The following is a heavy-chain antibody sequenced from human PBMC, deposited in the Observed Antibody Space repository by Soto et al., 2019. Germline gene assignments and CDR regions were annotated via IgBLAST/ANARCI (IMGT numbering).Heavy chain of an antibody. J-gene: IGHJ5*02. V-gene: IGHV1-69*06. CDR3: ARDVRQQLVLDNWFDP. CDR2: IIPIFGTA. Sequence: GSSVKVSCKASGGTFSSYAISWVRQAPGQGLEWMGGIIPIFGTANYAQKFQGRVTITADKSTSTAYMELSSLRSEDTAVYYCARDVRQQLVLDNWFDPWGQGTLVTVSS. CDR1: GGTFSSYA. D-gene: IGHD6-13*01.